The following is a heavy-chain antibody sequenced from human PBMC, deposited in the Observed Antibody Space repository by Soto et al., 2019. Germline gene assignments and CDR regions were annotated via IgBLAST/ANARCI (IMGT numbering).Heavy chain of an antibody. D-gene: IGHD3-10*01. CDR2: IKSDGRST. J-gene: IGHJ4*02. V-gene: IGHV3-74*01. CDR1: GFTFSNYW. Sequence: GGSLRLSCAASGFTFSNYWMHWVRQGPGKGLVWVSRIKSDGRSTNYADSVKGRFTISRDNAKNTVYLQMNSLRAEDTAVYYCARGGLYGSGSYYKDFWGQGILVT. CDR3: ARGGLYGSGSYYKDF.